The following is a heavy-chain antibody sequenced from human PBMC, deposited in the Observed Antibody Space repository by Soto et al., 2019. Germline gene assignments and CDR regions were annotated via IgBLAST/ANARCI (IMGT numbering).Heavy chain of an antibody. J-gene: IGHJ6*02. Sequence: ASVKVSCKASGYTFTSYGISWVRQAPGQGLEWMGWISAYNGNTNYAQKLQGRVTMTTDTSTSTAYMELRSLRSDDTAVYYCARAAAAFAYYYYGMDVWGQGTTVTVSS. CDR3: ARAAAAFAYYYYGMDV. V-gene: IGHV1-18*01. CDR2: ISAYNGNT. CDR1: GYTFTSYG. D-gene: IGHD2-15*01.